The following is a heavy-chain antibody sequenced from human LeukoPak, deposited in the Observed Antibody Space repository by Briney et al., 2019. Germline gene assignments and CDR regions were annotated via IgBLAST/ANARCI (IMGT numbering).Heavy chain of an antibody. D-gene: IGHD1-26*01. J-gene: IGHJ6*03. Sequence: GASVKVSCKASGYIFTNYIMNWVRQAPGQGLEWMGWINPNSGGTNYAQKFQGRVTMTRDTSISTAYMELSRLRSDDTAVYYCARDRVIVGATRYMDIWGKGTTVTVSS. CDR3: ARDRVIVGATRYMDI. CDR1: GYIFTNYI. V-gene: IGHV1-2*02. CDR2: INPNSGGT.